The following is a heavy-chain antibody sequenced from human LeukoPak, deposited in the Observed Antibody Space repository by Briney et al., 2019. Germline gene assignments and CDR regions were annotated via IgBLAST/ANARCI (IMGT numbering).Heavy chain of an antibody. J-gene: IGHJ3*01. Sequence: SGGSLRLSCAASGFTFSSYSMNWVRQAPGKGLEWVAVIWYDGSNKYYADSVKGRFTISRDNSKNTLYLQMNSLRAEDTAVYYCGRGDAFDVWGQGTMVTVSS. CDR2: IWYDGSNK. CDR1: GFTFSSYS. V-gene: IGHV3-33*08. CDR3: GRGDAFDV.